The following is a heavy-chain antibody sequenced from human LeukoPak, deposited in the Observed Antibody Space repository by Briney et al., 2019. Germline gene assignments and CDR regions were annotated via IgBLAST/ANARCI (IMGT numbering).Heavy chain of an antibody. J-gene: IGHJ6*03. CDR2: IYTSGST. D-gene: IGHD6-13*01. Sequence: SETLSLTCTVSGGSISSYYWSWIRQPAGKGLEWIGRIYTSGSTNYNPSLTSRVTMSVDTSKNQFSLTLTSVTAADTAVYYCARESGSSWYNYYYYYMDVWGKGTTVTVSS. V-gene: IGHV4-4*07. CDR3: ARESGSSWYNYYYYYMDV. CDR1: GGSISSYY.